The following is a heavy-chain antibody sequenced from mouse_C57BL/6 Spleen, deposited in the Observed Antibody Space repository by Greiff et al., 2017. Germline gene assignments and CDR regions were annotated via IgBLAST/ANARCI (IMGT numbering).Heavy chain of an antibody. V-gene: IGHV1-64*01. Sequence: VQLQQSGAELVKPGASVTLSCKASGYTFTSYWMHWVKQRPGQGLEWIGMIHPNSGSTNYNEKFKSKATLTVDKSSSTAYMQLSSQTSEDSAVYYCARSRFITTVVGNYFDYWGQGTTLTVSS. J-gene: IGHJ2*01. CDR3: ARSRFITTVVGNYFDY. D-gene: IGHD1-1*01. CDR2: IHPNSGST. CDR1: GYTFTSYW.